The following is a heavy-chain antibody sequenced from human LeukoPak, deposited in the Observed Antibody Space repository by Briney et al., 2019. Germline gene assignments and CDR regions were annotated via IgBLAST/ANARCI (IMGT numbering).Heavy chain of an antibody. CDR1: GFTFSSYE. CDR3: AELGITMIGGV. Sequence: GGTLRFSSAASGFTFSSYEMNWVRQAPGKGLEWVSYISSSGSTIYYADSVKSRFTISRDNAKNSLYLQMNSLRAEDTAVYYCAELGITMIGGVWGKGTTVTISS. J-gene: IGHJ6*04. D-gene: IGHD3-10*02. V-gene: IGHV3-48*03. CDR2: ISSSGSTI.